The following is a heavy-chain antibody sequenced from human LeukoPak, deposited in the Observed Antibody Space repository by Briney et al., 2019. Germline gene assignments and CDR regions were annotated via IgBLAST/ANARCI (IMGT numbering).Heavy chain of an antibody. CDR3: APGGGSTGFAS. CDR1: GFTFSSYA. V-gene: IGHV3-30*04. J-gene: IGHJ4*02. D-gene: IGHD2-2*01. Sequence: SGGSLRLSCAASGFTFSSYAMHWVRQAPGKGLEWVAVISYDGSNKYYADSVKGRFTISRDNSKNTLYLQMNSLRPEDTAVYYCAPGGGSTGFASWGQGILVTVSS. CDR2: ISYDGSNK.